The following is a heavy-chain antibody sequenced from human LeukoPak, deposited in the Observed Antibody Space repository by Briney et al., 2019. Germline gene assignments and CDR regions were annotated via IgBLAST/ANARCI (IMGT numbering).Heavy chain of an antibody. J-gene: IGHJ4*02. CDR3: ARGQRRHIDMAPSFDY. CDR1: GFTFSGYS. D-gene: IGHD5-24*01. Sequence: PGGSLRLSCAVSGFTFSGYSMHWVRQAPGKGLEWVAVTSYDGRSNYYADSVKGRFTISRDNSKNTQYLQMNSLRPEDTAVYYCARGQRRHIDMAPSFDYWGQGTLVTVSS. V-gene: IGHV3-30*04. CDR2: TSYDGRSN.